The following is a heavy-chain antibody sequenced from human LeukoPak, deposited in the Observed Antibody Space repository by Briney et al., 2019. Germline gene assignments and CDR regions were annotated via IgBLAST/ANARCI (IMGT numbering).Heavy chain of an antibody. D-gene: IGHD3-22*01. CDR2: IYHSGST. J-gene: IGHJ6*03. CDR1: GGSISSSNW. CDR3: ARGYYYDNSGPVGYYYYMDV. V-gene: IGHV4-4*02. Sequence: PSETLSLTCAVSGGSISSSNWWSWVRQPPGKGLEWIGEIYHSGSTNYNPSLKSRVTISGDKSKNQFSLKLSSVTAADTAVYYCARGYYYDNSGPVGYYYYMDVWGKGTTVTVSS.